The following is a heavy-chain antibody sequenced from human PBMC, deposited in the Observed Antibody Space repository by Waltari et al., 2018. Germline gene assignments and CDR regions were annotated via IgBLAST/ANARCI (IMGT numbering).Heavy chain of an antibody. Sequence: EVQLLESGGGLVQPGGSLRLSCAASGFTFSSYAMSWVRQAPGKGLGWVSAISGRGGSTYYADSVKGRFTISRDNSKNTLYLQMNSLRAEDTAVYYCAKDPESYYYDSSGYYAPSNWFDPWGQGTLVTVSS. CDR3: AKDPESYYYDSSGYYAPSNWFDP. D-gene: IGHD3-22*01. CDR1: GFTFSSYA. V-gene: IGHV3-23*01. J-gene: IGHJ5*02. CDR2: ISGRGGST.